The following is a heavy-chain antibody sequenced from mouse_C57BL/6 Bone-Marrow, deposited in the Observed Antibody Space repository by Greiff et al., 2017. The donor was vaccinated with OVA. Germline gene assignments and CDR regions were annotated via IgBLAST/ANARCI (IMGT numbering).Heavy chain of an antibody. D-gene: IGHD2-14*01. Sequence: EVQLQQSGPELVKPGDSVQISCKASGYSFTGYFMNWVMQSHGKSLEWIGRINPYNGDTFYNQKFKGKATLTVDKSSSTAHMELRSLTSEDSAVYYCASPSTRGYDGYAMDYWGQGTSVTVSS. J-gene: IGHJ4*01. CDR2: INPYNGDT. V-gene: IGHV1-20*01. CDR1: GYSFTGYF. CDR3: ASPSTRGYDGYAMDY.